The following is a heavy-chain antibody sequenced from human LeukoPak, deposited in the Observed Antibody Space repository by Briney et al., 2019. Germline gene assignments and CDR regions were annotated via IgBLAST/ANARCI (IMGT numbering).Heavy chain of an antibody. CDR1: GYTFTSYG. D-gene: IGHD5-12*01. J-gene: IGHJ6*02. V-gene: IGHV1-18*01. CDR2: ISAYSGNT. Sequence: GASVKVSCKASGYTFTSYGISWVGQAPGPGLEWMGWISAYSGNTNYAQRLQGRATMTTDTSTSTAYMELRTLRSDDTAVYSSAREFRVIVATIRTYGMDVWGQGPTVTVSS. CDR3: AREFRVIVATIRTYGMDV.